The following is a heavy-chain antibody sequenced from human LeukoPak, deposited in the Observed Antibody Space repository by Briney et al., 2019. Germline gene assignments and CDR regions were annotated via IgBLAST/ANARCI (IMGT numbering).Heavy chain of an antibody. D-gene: IGHD5-24*01. CDR3: ARDLEDWFDP. CDR2: IYYSGST. Sequence: SETLSLTCTVSGGSISSYYWSRIRQPPGKGLEWIGYIYYSGSTNYNPSLKSRVTISVDTSKNQFSLKLSSVTAADTAVYYCARDLEDWFDPWGQGTLVTVSS. V-gene: IGHV4-59*01. CDR1: GGSISSYY. J-gene: IGHJ5*02.